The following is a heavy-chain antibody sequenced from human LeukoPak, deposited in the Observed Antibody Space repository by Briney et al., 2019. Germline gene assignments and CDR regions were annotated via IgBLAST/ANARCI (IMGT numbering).Heavy chain of an antibody. CDR2: IWYDGSNK. D-gene: IGHD3-3*01. V-gene: IGHV3-33*06. Sequence: PGGSLRLSCAASGFTFSSYGMHWVRQAPGKGLEWVAVIWYDGSNKYYADSVKGRFTISRDNSKNTLYLQMNSLRAEDTAVYYCAKELRFLEWLFDYWGQGTLVTVSS. CDR3: AKELRFLEWLFDY. CDR1: GFTFSSYG. J-gene: IGHJ4*02.